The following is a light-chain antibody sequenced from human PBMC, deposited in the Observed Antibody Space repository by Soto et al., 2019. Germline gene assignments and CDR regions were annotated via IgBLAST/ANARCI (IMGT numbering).Light chain of an antibody. CDR2: GAS. V-gene: IGKV3-20*01. J-gene: IGKJ4*01. CDR3: QQYGNSPLT. Sequence: IVLTQSPGTLSLSPGDRATLSCRASQSVRSTYLAWYQQKPGQAPRLLIYGASSRATGIPDRFSGSGSGTDFTLTISRLEPEDFAVYYCQQYGNSPLTFGGGTKVEIK. CDR1: QSVRSTY.